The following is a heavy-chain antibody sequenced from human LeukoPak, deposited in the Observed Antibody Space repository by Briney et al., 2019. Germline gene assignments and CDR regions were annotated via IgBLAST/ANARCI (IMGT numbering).Heavy chain of an antibody. Sequence: SETLSLTCTVSGGSISSYYWSWIRQPPGKGLEWIGYIYYSGSTNYNPPLKSRVTISVDTSKNQFSLKLSSVTAADTAVYYCARGDGYNYADAFDIWGQGTMVTVSS. CDR1: GGSISSYY. V-gene: IGHV4-59*08. CDR3: ARGDGYNYADAFDI. D-gene: IGHD5-24*01. CDR2: IYYSGST. J-gene: IGHJ3*02.